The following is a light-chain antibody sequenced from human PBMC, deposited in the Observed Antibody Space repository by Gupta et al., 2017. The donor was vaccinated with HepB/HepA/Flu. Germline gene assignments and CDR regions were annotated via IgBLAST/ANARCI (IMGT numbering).Light chain of an antibody. J-gene: IGLJ3*02. CDR1: SSDVGGYNY. CDR3: SSYTSSISWV. CDR2: DVS. V-gene: IGLV2-14*03. Sequence: QSALTQPASVSGSPRQSITISCTGTSSDVGGYNYVSWYQQHPGKAPKLMIYDVSNRPSGVSNRFSGSKSGNTASLTISGLQAEDEADYYCSSYTSSISWVFGGGTKLTVL.